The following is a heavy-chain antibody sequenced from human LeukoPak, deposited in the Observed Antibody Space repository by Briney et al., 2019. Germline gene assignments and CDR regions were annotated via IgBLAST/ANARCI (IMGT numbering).Heavy chain of an antibody. J-gene: IGHJ4*02. Sequence: GTSLRLSCAASGFTFSSHGMHWVRQAPGKGLDWVAVIWYEGSKTLYADSVKGRFTISRDDSKNTLYLQMNSLRAEDTAVYYCAREASGYYRDFWGQGTLVTVSS. V-gene: IGHV3-33*01. CDR3: AREASGYYRDF. D-gene: IGHD3-3*01. CDR1: GFTFSSHG. CDR2: IWYEGSKT.